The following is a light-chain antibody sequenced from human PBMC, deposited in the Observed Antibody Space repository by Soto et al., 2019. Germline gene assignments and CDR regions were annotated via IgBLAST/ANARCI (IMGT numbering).Light chain of an antibody. V-gene: IGLV2-23*02. J-gene: IGLJ1*01. CDR1: SSDVGSYNL. CDR3: CSYAGDLYV. Sequence: QSALTQPASVSGSPGQSIAISCTGTSSDVGSYNLVSWYQQHPGKAPKLMIYEVSKRPSGVSDRFSGCKSGNTASLTISGLQAEDEADYYCCSYAGDLYVFGTGTKLTVL. CDR2: EVS.